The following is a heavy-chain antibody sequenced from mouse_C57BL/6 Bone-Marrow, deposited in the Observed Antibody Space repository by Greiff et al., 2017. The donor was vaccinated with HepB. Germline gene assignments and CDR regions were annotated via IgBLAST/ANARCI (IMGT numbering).Heavy chain of an antibody. J-gene: IGHJ1*03. CDR1: GFTFSSYA. Sequence: EVKVVESGEGLVKPGGSLKLSCAASGFTFSSYAMSWVRQTPEKRLEWVAFISSGGDYIYYADTVKGRFTISRDNAKNTRYLQMSSLKSEDTDMYYYTSEMDDGYCGYYDVGGTGTAVTVSA. CDR3: TSEMDDGYCGYYDV. D-gene: IGHD2-3*01. CDR2: ISSGGDYI. V-gene: IGHV5-9-1*02.